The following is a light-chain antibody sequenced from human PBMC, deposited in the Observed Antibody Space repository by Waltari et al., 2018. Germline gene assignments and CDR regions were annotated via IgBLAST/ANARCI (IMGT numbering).Light chain of an antibody. J-gene: IGLJ2*01. CDR2: YDT. CDR1: NLGSKY. Sequence: SYELTQPPSVSVSPGQTARITCGGDNLGSKYVHWYQQKLAQAPVLVIYYDTDRPSGIPGRLSGSKSGKTATLTISGVEAGDEADYYCQVWDSSSDQNYIFGGGTRLTVL. CDR3: QVWDSSSDQNYI. V-gene: IGLV3-21*01.